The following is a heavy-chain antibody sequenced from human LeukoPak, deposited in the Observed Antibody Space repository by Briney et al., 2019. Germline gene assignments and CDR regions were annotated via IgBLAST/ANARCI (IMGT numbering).Heavy chain of an antibody. J-gene: IGHJ4*02. CDR1: GFTFSSYG. V-gene: IGHV3-30*18. CDR3: AKSTRRPYSGSYYEAFDY. CDR2: ISYDGSNK. D-gene: IGHD1-26*01. Sequence: GGSLRLSCAASGFTFSSYGMHWVRQAPGKGLEWVAVISYDGSNKYYADSVKGRFTISRDNSKNTLYLQMNSLRVEDTAVYYCAKSTRRPYSGSYYEAFDYWGQGTLVTVSS.